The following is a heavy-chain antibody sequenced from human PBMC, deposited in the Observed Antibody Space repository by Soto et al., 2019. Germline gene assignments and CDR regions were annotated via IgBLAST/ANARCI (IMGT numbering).Heavy chain of an antibody. CDR3: ARVWRLLYLGYYYYYMDV. J-gene: IGHJ6*03. V-gene: IGHV4-59*01. Sequence: SETLSLTCTVSGGSISSYYWSWIRQPPGKGLEWIGYIYYSGSTNYNPSLKSRVTISVDTSKNQFALKLSSVTAADTAVYYCARVWRLLYLGYYYYYMDVWGKGTTVTVSS. D-gene: IGHD2-2*02. CDR1: GGSISSYY. CDR2: IYYSGST.